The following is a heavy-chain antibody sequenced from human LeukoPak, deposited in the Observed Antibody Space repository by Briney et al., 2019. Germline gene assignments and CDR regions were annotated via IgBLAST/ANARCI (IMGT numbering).Heavy chain of an antibody. D-gene: IGHD3-3*01. J-gene: IGHJ4*02. Sequence: PSETLSLTCTVSGGSISSGSCYWSWIRQPAGKGLEWIGRIYTSGSTNYNPSLKSRVTISVDTSKHQFSLKLSSVTAADTAVYYCARSDWSGRDYWGQGTLVTVSS. CDR3: ARSDWSGRDY. CDR1: GGSISSGSCY. V-gene: IGHV4-61*02. CDR2: IYTSGST.